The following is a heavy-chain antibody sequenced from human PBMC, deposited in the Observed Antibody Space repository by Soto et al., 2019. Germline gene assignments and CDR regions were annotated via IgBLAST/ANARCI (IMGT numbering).Heavy chain of an antibody. D-gene: IGHD3-10*01. J-gene: IGHJ6*03. Sequence: GGSLRFSCVASGFTFSSHAMSWVRQAPGKGLEWVSSISGSGGSTFYADSVKGRFTISRDNSKNTLFLQMNSLRADNTAIYFCARTYYGSGNYYSGPGGYYYYMDVWGRGTTVTVSS. V-gene: IGHV3-23*01. CDR1: GFTFSSHA. CDR3: ARTYYGSGNYYSGPGGYYYYMDV. CDR2: ISGSGGST.